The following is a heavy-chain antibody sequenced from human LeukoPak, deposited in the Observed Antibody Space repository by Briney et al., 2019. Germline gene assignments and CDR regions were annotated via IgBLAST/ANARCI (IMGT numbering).Heavy chain of an antibody. V-gene: IGHV3-74*01. Sequence: GGSLRLSCAASGFTFSSYWMHWVRQAPGKGLVWVSRINSDGSSTSYAGSVKGRFTISRDNAKSTLYLQMNSLRAEDTAVYYCATTSTIFGVYYGMDVWGQGTTVTVSS. CDR2: INSDGSST. CDR1: GFTFSSYW. D-gene: IGHD3-3*01. J-gene: IGHJ6*02. CDR3: ATTSTIFGVYYGMDV.